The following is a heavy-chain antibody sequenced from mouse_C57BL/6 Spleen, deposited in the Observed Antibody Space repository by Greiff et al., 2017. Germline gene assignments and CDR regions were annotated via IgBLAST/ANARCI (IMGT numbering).Heavy chain of an antibody. J-gene: IGHJ3*01. D-gene: IGHD3-3*01. CDR1: GYTFTSYW. CDR2: INPSNGGT. V-gene: IGHV1-53*01. CDR3: ARGGYGADWFAY. Sequence: VQLQQPGTELVKPGASVKLSCKASGYTFTSYWMHWVKQRPGQGLEWIGYINPSNGGTNYNEKFKSKATLTVDKSSSTTYMQLSSLTSEYSEVYYCARGGYGADWFAYWGQGTLVTVSA.